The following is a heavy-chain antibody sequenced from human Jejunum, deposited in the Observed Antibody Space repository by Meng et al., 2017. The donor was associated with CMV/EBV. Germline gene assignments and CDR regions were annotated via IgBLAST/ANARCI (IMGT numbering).Heavy chain of an antibody. Sequence: GQLGQVGTRVKKRGASGKASCEAPVFIFTSYAISWVRQAPGQGLQYMGWISAYNGNTNYAQELQGRVTMTTDTSTSTAYMELRSLRFDDTAVYYCARFYCSSTSCPHVLFDYWGQGTLVTVSS. CDR3: ARFYCSSTSCPHVLFDY. V-gene: IGHV1-18*01. D-gene: IGHD2-2*01. CDR1: VFIFTSYA. CDR2: ISAYNGNT. J-gene: IGHJ4*02.